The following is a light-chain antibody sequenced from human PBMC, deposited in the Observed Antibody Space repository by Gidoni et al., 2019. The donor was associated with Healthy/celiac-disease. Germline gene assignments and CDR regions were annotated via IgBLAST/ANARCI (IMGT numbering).Light chain of an antibody. CDR1: QSVSSSY. CDR3: QQYGSSPPYN. J-gene: IGKJ2*01. Sequence: EIVLTQSPGTLSLSPGERATLSCRASQSVSSSYLAWYQQKPGQAPRLLIYGASSRATGIPDRFSGSGSGTDFTLTISRVEPEDFVVYYCQQYGSSPPYNFXQXTKLEIK. V-gene: IGKV3-20*01. CDR2: GAS.